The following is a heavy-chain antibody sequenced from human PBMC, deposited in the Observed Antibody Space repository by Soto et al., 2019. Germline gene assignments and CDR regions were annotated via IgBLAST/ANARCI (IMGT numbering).Heavy chain of an antibody. V-gene: IGHV3-30*18. CDR3: AKALGELSPESYDY. Sequence: QVQLVESGGGVVQPGRSLRLSCTASGFTFSSYAIHWVRQAPGTGLEWVAVISYDGSDKYYADSVKGRFTISRKNSKNTLNMQIISLRADATAVYYCAKALGELSPESYDYWGQGTLITVSS. J-gene: IGHJ4*02. CDR2: ISYDGSDK. D-gene: IGHD3-16*02. CDR1: GFTFSSYA.